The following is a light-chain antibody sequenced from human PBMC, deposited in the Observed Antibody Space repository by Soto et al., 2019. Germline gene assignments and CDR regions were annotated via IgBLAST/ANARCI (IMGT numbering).Light chain of an antibody. CDR2: GNS. Sequence: ELTQPPSVSVAPGQRVTISCTGSSSNIGAGYDVQWYQQLPGTAPKLLIYGNSNRPSGVPDRFSGSKSGTSASLDITGLQAEDEADYYCQSYDSSLSGSVFGGGTKLTVL. J-gene: IGLJ3*02. CDR1: SSNIGAGYD. CDR3: QSYDSSLSGSV. V-gene: IGLV1-40*01.